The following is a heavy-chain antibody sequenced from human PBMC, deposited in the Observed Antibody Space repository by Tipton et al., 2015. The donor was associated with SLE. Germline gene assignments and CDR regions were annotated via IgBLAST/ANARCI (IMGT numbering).Heavy chain of an antibody. CDR1: GFTFTNYE. CDR3: ARWGDLPFFDF. J-gene: IGHJ4*02. V-gene: IGHV3-48*03. CDR2: MSGSGSSI. D-gene: IGHD3-16*01. Sequence: SLRLSCTASGFTFTNYEMNWVRQAPGKGLEWVSYMSGSGSSIFYADSVKGRFTISRDNAKNSLYLQMNSLRAEDTAVYFCARWGDLPFFDFWGQGTLVTVSS.